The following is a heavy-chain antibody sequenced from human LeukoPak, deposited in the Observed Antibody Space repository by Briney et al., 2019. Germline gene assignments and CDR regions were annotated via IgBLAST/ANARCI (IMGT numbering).Heavy chain of an antibody. J-gene: IGHJ4*02. D-gene: IGHD6-13*01. Sequence: TISCKGSGYSFTSYGISWVRQAPGQGLEWMGWISAYNGNTNYAQKLQGRVTMTTDTSTSTAYMELRSLRSDDTAVYYCARDRALYSMVYWGQGTLVTVSS. CDR1: GYSFTSYG. CDR2: ISAYNGNT. CDR3: ARDRALYSMVY. V-gene: IGHV1-18*01.